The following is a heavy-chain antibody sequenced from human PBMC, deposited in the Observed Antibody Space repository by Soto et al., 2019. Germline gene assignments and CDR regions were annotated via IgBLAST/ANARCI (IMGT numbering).Heavy chain of an antibody. CDR2: IYYSGST. CDR1: GGSISSYY. V-gene: IGHV4-59*01. Sequence: SETLSLTCTVSGGSISSYYWSWIRQPPGKGLEWIGYIYYSGSTNYNPSLKSRVTISVDTSKNQFSLKLSSVTAADTAVYYCARVVVLVPAASFDPWRQGTLVTVPQ. D-gene: IGHD2-2*01. J-gene: IGHJ5*02. CDR3: ARVVVLVPAASFDP.